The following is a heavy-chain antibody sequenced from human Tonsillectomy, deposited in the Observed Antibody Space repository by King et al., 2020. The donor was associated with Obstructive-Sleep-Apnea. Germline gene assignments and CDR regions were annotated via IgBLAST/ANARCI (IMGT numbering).Heavy chain of an antibody. Sequence: MQLQESGPGLVKPSETLSLTCTVSGGSISSNSYWGWIRQPPGKGLEWIGHIYYSGSTYYNPSLKSRVTISVDTSKNQFSLELNSVTAAYTAVYYCARADRDIAMGLFDYWGQGTLVTVSS. J-gene: IGHJ4*02. CDR3: ARADRDIAMGLFDY. V-gene: IGHV4-39*07. CDR1: GGSISSNSY. CDR2: IYYSGST. D-gene: IGHD5-18*01.